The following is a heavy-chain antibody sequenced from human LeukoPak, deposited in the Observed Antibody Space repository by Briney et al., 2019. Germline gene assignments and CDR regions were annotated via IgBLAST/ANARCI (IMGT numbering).Heavy chain of an antibody. CDR2: IYYSGST. D-gene: IGHD3-22*01. Sequence: PSETLSLTCTVSGGSISSYYWSWIRQPPGKGLEWMGYIYYSGSTNYNPSLKSRVTISVDTSKNQFSLKLSSVTAADTAVYYCARDAYYYDSSGKITRWFDPWGQGTLVTVSS. J-gene: IGHJ5*02. CDR1: GGSISSYY. V-gene: IGHV4-59*01. CDR3: ARDAYYYDSSGKITRWFDP.